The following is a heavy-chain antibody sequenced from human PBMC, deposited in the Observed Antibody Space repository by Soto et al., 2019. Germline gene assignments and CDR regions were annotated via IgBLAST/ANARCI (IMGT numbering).Heavy chain of an antibody. Sequence: GGSLRLSCAASGFTFSSYDMHWVRQATGKGLEWVSAIGTAGDTYYPGSVKGRFTISRENAKNSLYLQMNGLRAEDTAVYYCARDRSAYYDFWSGPWYFDLWGRGTLVTVSS. D-gene: IGHD3-3*01. CDR3: ARDRSAYYDFWSGPWYFDL. CDR2: IGTAGDT. CDR1: GFTFSSYD. J-gene: IGHJ2*01. V-gene: IGHV3-13*01.